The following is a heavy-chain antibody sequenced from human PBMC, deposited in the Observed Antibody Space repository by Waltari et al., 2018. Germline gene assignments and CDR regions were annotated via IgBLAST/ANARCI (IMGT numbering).Heavy chain of an antibody. Sequence: QVQLQQWGAGLLKPSETLSLTCAVYGGSFSGYYWSWIRQPPGKGLEWLGEINHSGSTNYNPSLKSRVTISVDTSKNQFSLKLSSVTAADTAVYYCARGLENGVAVAGHLKGGFDYWGQGTLVTVSS. CDR2: INHSGST. V-gene: IGHV4-34*01. D-gene: IGHD6-19*01. CDR1: GGSFSGYY. CDR3: ARGLENGVAVAGHLKGGFDY. J-gene: IGHJ4*02.